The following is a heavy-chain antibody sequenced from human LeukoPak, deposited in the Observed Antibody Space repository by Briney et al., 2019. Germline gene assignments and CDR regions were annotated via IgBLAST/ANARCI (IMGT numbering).Heavy chain of an antibody. CDR3: ARGRRGWTVLATTFQH. J-gene: IGHJ1*01. D-gene: IGHD2/OR15-2a*01. Sequence: KAWESLSLTCSVSGGSISDTNNYWGWIRQPPGKGLEWIGGIYYVGTTYYNPSLGSRVTISVDTSKNLFSLMLSSVTPADTALYYCARGRRGWTVLATTFQHWGQGTLVTVSS. CDR2: IYYVGTT. V-gene: IGHV4-39*01. CDR1: GGSISDTNNY.